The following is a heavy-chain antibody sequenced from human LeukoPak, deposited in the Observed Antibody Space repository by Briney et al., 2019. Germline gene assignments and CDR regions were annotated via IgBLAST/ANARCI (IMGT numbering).Heavy chain of an antibody. CDR1: GGTFSSYA. CDR2: IIPILGIA. CDR3: ARMIVGRYFDY. J-gene: IGHJ4*02. D-gene: IGHD3-22*01. V-gene: IGHV1-69*04. Sequence: ASVKVSCKASGGTFSSYAISWVRQAPGQGLEWMGRIIPILGIANYAQKFQGRVTITADKSTSTAYMELSSLRSEDTAVYYCARMIVGRYFDYWGQGTLVTVSS.